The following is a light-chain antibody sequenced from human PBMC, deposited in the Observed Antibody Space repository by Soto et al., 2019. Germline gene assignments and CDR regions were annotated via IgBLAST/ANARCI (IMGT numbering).Light chain of an antibody. CDR2: AAS. CDR1: QGISNF. Sequence: DIQMTQSPSSLSASLGDRVTITCRASQGISNFLAWHQQKPGKVPKLLIYAASTLQSGVPSRFSGSGSVTDFTLTITSMQPEDVATYYCKKYNSAPLTFGQGTKVEIK. CDR3: KKYNSAPLT. J-gene: IGKJ1*01. V-gene: IGKV1-27*01.